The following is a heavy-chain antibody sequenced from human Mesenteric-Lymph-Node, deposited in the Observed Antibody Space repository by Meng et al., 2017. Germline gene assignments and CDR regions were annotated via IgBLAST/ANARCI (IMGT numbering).Heavy chain of an antibody. J-gene: IGHJ3*02. CDR2: IWYDGSNK. V-gene: IGHV3-33*01. Sequence: GESLKISCAASGFTFSSYGMHWVRQAPGKGLEWVAVIWYDGSNKYYADSVKGRFTISRDNAKNSLYLQMNSLRAEDTAIYYCARIRVERTTGTAFDIWGQGTMVTVSS. CDR1: GFTFSSYG. D-gene: IGHD4-17*01. CDR3: ARIRVERTTGTAFDI.